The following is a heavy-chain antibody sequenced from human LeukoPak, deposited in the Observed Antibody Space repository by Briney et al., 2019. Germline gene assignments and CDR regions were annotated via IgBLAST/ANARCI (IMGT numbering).Heavy chain of an antibody. D-gene: IGHD1-26*01. CDR1: GDRLNTFG. Sequence: GASVKVSCKASGDRLNTFGISWVRQVPGQGREWMGWISGYNGNTKYAQKLLDRVALTTDTPSNTAYMELRSLRSDDTAVYYCARKIAPGGTGLGCLDAWGQGTLVLVAS. V-gene: IGHV1-18*01. CDR3: ARKIAPGGTGLGCLDA. J-gene: IGHJ5*02. CDR2: ISGYNGNT.